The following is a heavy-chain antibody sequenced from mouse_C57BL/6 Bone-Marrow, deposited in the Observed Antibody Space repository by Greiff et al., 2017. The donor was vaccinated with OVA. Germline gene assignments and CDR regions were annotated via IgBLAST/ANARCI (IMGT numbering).Heavy chain of an antibody. Sequence: QVQLQQPGAELVKPGASVKLSCKASGYTFTSYWMHWVKQRPGQGLEWIGMIHPNSGRTNYNEKFKSKATLTVDKSSSTAYMRLSSLTSEDSAVYYCVMGDYDVSWFADWGQGTLVTVSA. J-gene: IGHJ3*01. CDR3: VMGDYDVSWFAD. V-gene: IGHV1-64*01. D-gene: IGHD2-4*01. CDR2: IHPNSGRT. CDR1: GYTFTSYW.